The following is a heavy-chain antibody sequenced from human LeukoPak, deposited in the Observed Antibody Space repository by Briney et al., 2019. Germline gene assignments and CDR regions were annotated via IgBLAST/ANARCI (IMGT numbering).Heavy chain of an antibody. CDR3: ARHSLATGEDY. V-gene: IGHV3-23*01. Sequence: GGSLRLSCAVSGFTFSSYAMSWVRQAPGKGLEWVSAISGSGGSTYYADSVKGRFTISRDNSKNTLYLQMNSLRAEDTAVYYCARHSLATGEDYWGQGTLVTVSS. CDR2: ISGSGGST. D-gene: IGHD1-26*01. J-gene: IGHJ4*02. CDR1: GFTFSSYA.